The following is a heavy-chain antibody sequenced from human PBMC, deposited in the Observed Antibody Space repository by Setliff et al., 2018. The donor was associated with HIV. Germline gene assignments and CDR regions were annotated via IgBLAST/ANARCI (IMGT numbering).Heavy chain of an antibody. CDR1: GFTFSSYE. CDR2: ISNSCNRI. Sequence: HPGGSLRLSCAASGFTFSSYEMNWVRQAPGKGLEWVSSISNSCNRIHYADSVKGRFTISRDNAKNSLYLQMDSLRAEDTAVYYCAPLVGATGAPSYWGQGTLVTVSS. D-gene: IGHD1-26*01. J-gene: IGHJ4*02. CDR3: APLVGATGAPSY. V-gene: IGHV3-48*03.